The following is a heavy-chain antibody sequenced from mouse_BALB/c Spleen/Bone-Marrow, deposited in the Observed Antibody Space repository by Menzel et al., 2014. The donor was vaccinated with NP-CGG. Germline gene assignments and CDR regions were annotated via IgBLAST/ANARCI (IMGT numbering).Heavy chain of an antibody. V-gene: IGHV5-9-2*01. Sequence: EVKLVESGGGLVKSGGSLKLSCAASGFSFXSYGMSWVRQTPGKRLEWVATISGGGSYTFYPDSVKGRFTISRDNAKNNLYLQLSSLRSEDTALYYCARHAYYDQTEVSFVYWGQGTLVTVSA. CDR3: ARHAYYDQTEVSFVY. CDR1: GFSFXSYG. J-gene: IGHJ3*01. CDR2: ISGGGSYT. D-gene: IGHD2-4*01.